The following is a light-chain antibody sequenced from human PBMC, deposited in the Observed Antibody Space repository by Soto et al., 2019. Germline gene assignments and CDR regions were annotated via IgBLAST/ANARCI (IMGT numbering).Light chain of an antibody. Sequence: QSLLTQPPSASGSLGQSVTIPCTGTSSDVGDYNYVSWYQQHPGKVPKLMIYEVSKRASGVPDRFSGSKSGNTASLTVSGLQAEDEADYYCSSFAGSPVVFGGGTKLTVL. CDR3: SSFAGSPVV. J-gene: IGLJ2*01. CDR2: EVS. CDR1: SSDVGDYNY. V-gene: IGLV2-8*01.